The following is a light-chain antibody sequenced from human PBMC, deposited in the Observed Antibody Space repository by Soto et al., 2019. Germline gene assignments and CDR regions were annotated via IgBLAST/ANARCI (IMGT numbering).Light chain of an antibody. J-gene: IGKJ3*01. CDR3: HQYDRSAIFT. CDR2: GAS. CDR1: QSGPSNY. V-gene: IGKV3-20*01. Sequence: EIVLTQAPCTLSLSPGERATLSCRASQSGPSNYLAWYQQRPGQAHRLLIYGASPRAAGVPDRFSGSGSGTDFTLTINRLETEEFAVFYCHQYDRSAIFTFGPGTTVDIK.